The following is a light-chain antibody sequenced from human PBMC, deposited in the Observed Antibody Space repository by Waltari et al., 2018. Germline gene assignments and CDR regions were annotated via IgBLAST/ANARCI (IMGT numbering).Light chain of an antibody. CDR3: SSYTSSSTLDV. CDR1: SSDVGGYNY. CDR2: DVS. Sequence: QSALTQPASVSGSPGTSITTSCTGTSSDVGGYNYVPWYQQHPGKAPKLMIYDVSNRPSGVSNRFSGSKSGNTASLTISGLQAEDEADYYCSSYTSSSTLDVFGTGTKVTVL. V-gene: IGLV2-14*03. J-gene: IGLJ1*01.